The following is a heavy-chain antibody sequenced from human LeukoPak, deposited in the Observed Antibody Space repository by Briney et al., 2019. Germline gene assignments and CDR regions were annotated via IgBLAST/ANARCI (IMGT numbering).Heavy chain of an antibody. CDR1: GYTFTGYY. D-gene: IGHD3-22*01. Sequence: ASVKVSCKASGYTFTGYYMHWVRQAPGQGLEWMGIINPSGGTTNYAQKFRGRVTMTRDVSTSTVYMELSSLRSEDTAMYYCARGTHTKYYYDSGAFDYWGQGTLVTVSS. V-gene: IGHV1-46*01. CDR2: INPSGGTT. J-gene: IGHJ4*02. CDR3: ARGTHTKYYYDSGAFDY.